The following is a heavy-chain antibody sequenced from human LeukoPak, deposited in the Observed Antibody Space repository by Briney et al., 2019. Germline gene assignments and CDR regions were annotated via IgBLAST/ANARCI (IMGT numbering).Heavy chain of an antibody. CDR1: GGSISSSNW. CDR2: IYHSGNT. J-gene: IGHJ5*02. CDR3: ARRDILTGPRLHSWSDP. D-gene: IGHD3-9*01. Sequence: TSETLSLTCAVSGGSISSSNWWSWVRQPPGKGLEWIGEIYHSGNTNYNPSLKSRVTVSVDKSKNQFSLKLSSVTAADTAVYYCARRDILTGPRLHSWSDPWGQGTLVTVSS. V-gene: IGHV4-4*02.